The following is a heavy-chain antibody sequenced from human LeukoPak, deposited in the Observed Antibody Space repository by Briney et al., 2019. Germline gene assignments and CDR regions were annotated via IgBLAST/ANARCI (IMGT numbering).Heavy chain of an antibody. V-gene: IGHV1-8*01. J-gene: IGHJ5*02. D-gene: IGHD2-15*01. CDR1: GYTLRSYD. Sequence: ASLKVSCKASGYTLRSYDINWVPQAPGQGLGWMGCRTPNSGNTGYAQTFQGRVTMPRNTPISTAYMEVSSLRSDDTAVYYCARAPDCSGGSCYLWFDPWGQGTLVTVSS. CDR2: RTPNSGNT. CDR3: ARAPDCSGGSCYLWFDP.